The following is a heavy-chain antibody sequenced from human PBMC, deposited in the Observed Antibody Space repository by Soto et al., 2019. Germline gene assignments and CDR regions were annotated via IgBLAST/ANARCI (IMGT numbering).Heavy chain of an antibody. Sequence: GGSLRLSCAASGFTFSGYSMSWVRRVPGKGLEWVSSITSRSSSIFYADSVKGRFTISRDNAKDSLYLQMNSLSAEDTAVYYCARVVWTATTYYFDYWGQGTLVTVSS. CDR2: ITSRSSSI. D-gene: IGHD4-17*01. V-gene: IGHV3-21*01. CDR3: ARVVWTATTYYFDY. J-gene: IGHJ4*02. CDR1: GFTFSGYS.